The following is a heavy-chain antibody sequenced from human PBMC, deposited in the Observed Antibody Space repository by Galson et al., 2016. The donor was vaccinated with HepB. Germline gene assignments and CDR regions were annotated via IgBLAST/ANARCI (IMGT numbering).Heavy chain of an antibody. CDR2: ISKDSRDK. D-gene: IGHD2-21*02. Sequence: SLRLSCAASGFTFSSYSMNWVRQAPGKGLEWVAVISKDSRDKQYVDSVKGRFTVSRDNSKNTLFLQMSNLRVEDTAVYYCAKMDCGRDCPRDYWGQGTLVTVSS. V-gene: IGHV3-30*18. CDR1: GFTFSSYS. J-gene: IGHJ4*02. CDR3: AKMDCGRDCPRDY.